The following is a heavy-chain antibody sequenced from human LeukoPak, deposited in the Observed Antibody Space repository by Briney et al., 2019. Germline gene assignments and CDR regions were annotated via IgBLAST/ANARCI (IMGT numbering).Heavy chain of an antibody. CDR3: EAFYYDESGWGDASDM. Sequence: GGSLRLSCAAPGITISSYWMSWVRQAPGKGLEWVANIKEDGSEKYYVDSVKGRFTISRDNAKKSLYLQMNRLRAEDTAVYYCEAFYYDESGWGDASDMWGRGTMVTVSS. CDR2: IKEDGSEK. J-gene: IGHJ3*02. D-gene: IGHD3-16*01. CDR1: GITISSYW. V-gene: IGHV3-7*01.